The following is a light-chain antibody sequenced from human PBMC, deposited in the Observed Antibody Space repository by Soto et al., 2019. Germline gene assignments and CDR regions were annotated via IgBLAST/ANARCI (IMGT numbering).Light chain of an antibody. V-gene: IGKV3-11*01. Sequence: PGESATLSCRATRSVSSYLAWYQQKPGQAPRLLIYDASSXXTDIPARFSGSGSGTDFTLTISSLEPEDFALYYCQQRSNWPITFGQGTRLEIK. CDR2: DAS. CDR3: QQRSNWPIT. J-gene: IGKJ5*01. CDR1: RSVSSY.